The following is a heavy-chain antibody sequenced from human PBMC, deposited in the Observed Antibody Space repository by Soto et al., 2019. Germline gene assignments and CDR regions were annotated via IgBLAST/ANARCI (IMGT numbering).Heavy chain of an antibody. J-gene: IGHJ4*02. CDR3: ARDLGYGDYGTDF. CDR1: GYSFSNNG. CDR2: INGDNGNT. D-gene: IGHD4-17*01. V-gene: IGHV1-18*04. Sequence: QVQLVQSGAEVKKPGASVKVSCQASGYSFSNNGISWVRQAPGQGFEWMGWINGDNGNTNYAQKFLGRVTMTTDTSTSTAYTELRSLRSDDTAVYYCARDLGYGDYGTDFWGQGTLVTVSS.